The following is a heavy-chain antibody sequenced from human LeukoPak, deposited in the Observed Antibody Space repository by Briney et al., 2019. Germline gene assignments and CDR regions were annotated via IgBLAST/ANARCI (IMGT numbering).Heavy chain of an antibody. D-gene: IGHD3-22*01. V-gene: IGHV4-31*03. CDR3: ARGTPFTMNYYFDY. J-gene: IGHJ4*02. CDR2: IYYSGST. Sequence: PSETLSLTCTVSGGSINSGGYYWSWIRQHPGKGLEWIGYIYYSGSTYYNPSLKSRVTISVDTSKNQFSLKLSSVTAADTAVYYCARGTPFTMNYYFDYWGQGTLVTVSS. CDR1: GGSINSGGYY.